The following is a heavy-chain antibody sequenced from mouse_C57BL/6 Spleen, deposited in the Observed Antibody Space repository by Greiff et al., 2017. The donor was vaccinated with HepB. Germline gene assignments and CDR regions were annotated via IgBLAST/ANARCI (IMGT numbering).Heavy chain of an antibody. CDR1: GYTFTDYE. D-gene: IGHD1-1*01. J-gene: IGHJ2*01. CDR3: TRIITTVVAGFDY. CDR2: IDPETGGT. Sequence: VQLQQSGAELVRPGASVTLSCKASGYTFTDYEMHWVKQTPVHGLEWIGAIDPETGGTAYNQKFKGKAILTADKSSSTAYMELRSLTSEDSAVYYCTRIITTVVAGFDYWGQGTTLTVSS. V-gene: IGHV1-15*01.